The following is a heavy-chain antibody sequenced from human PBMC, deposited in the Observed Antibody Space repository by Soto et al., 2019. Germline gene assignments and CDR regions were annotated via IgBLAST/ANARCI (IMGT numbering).Heavy chain of an antibody. Sequence: ASVNVSCKASGGTFSSYAISWVRQAPGQGLEWMGGIIPIFGTANYAQKFQGRVTITADESTSTAYMELSSLRSEDTAVYYCATSSGVYDSSGSGAFDIWGQGTMVTVSS. J-gene: IGHJ3*02. CDR2: IIPIFGTA. CDR1: GGTFSSYA. V-gene: IGHV1-69*13. D-gene: IGHD3-22*01. CDR3: ATSSGVYDSSGSGAFDI.